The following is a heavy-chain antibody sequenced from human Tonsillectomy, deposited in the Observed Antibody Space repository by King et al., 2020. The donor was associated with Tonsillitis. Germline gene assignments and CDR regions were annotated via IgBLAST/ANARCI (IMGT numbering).Heavy chain of an antibody. V-gene: IGHV3-23*04. J-gene: IGHJ4*02. D-gene: IGHD2-21*02. CDR3: AKAMVVTGLLDS. CDR1: GFSFSGYA. CDR2: VRNSGGVT. Sequence: VQLVESGGGLVQPGGSLRLSCAASGFSFSGYAMSWFRQAPGKGLEGVSGVRNSGGVTYYADAVKGRFTIFRDNSKNTLYLQMNSLRAEDTALYYCAKAMVVTGLLDSWGQGTLVTVSS.